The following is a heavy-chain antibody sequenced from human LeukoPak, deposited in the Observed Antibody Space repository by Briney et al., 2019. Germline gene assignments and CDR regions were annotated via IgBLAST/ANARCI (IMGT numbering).Heavy chain of an antibody. CDR1: GFTFSSYG. CDR3: AKDALGSSWLDY. D-gene: IGHD6-13*01. Sequence: PGGSLRLSCAASGFTFSSYGMHWVRQAPGKGLEWVAVISYDGGNKYYADSVKGRFTISRDNSKNTLYLQMNSLRAEDTAVYYCAKDALGSSWLDYWGQGTLVTVSS. CDR2: ISYDGGNK. V-gene: IGHV3-30*18. J-gene: IGHJ4*02.